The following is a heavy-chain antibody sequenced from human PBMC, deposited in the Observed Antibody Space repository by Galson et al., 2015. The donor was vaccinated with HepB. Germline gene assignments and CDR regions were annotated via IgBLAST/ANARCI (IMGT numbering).Heavy chain of an antibody. CDR1: GGTFSSYA. D-gene: IGHD6-19*01. CDR3: ASFYSVAGTFWYGMDV. V-gene: IGHV1-69*13. CDR2: IIPIFGTA. J-gene: IGHJ6*02. Sequence: SVKVSCKASGGTFSSYAISWVRQAPGQGLEWMGGIIPIFGTANYAQKFQGRVTITADESTSTAYMELSSLRSEDTAVYYCASFYSVAGTFWYGMDVWGQGTTVTVSS.